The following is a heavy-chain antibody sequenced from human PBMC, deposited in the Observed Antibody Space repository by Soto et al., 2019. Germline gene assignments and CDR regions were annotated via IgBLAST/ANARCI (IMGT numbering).Heavy chain of an antibody. CDR3: ARLRSVADAFEI. CDR2: IIPIVDVS. Sequence: QVQLVQSGAEVKTPGSSVKVSCKASGGTFSTYIINWVRQAPAQGLEWMGRIIPIVDVSNNAQKFQGRVTITADKSTSTAYMELSSLRSDDTAIYYCARLRSVADAFEIWGQGTMVTVSS. V-gene: IGHV1-69*02. J-gene: IGHJ3*02. CDR1: GGTFSTYI.